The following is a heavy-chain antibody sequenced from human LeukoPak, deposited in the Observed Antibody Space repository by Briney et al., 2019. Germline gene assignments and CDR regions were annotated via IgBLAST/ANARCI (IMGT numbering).Heavy chain of an antibody. Sequence: HPGGSLRLSCAASGFTFSDHYMDWVRQAPGKGLEWVGRIRNKANSYTTEYAASVKGRFTISRDDSKNSLYLQMNSLKIEDTAVYRCARGLRGLDIWGQGTMVTVSS. CDR2: IRNKANSYTT. V-gene: IGHV3-72*01. CDR3: ARGLRGLDI. J-gene: IGHJ3*02. CDR1: GFTFSDHY. D-gene: IGHD2-21*02.